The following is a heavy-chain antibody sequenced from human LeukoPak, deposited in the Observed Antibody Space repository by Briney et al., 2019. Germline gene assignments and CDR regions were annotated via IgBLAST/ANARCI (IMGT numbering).Heavy chain of an antibody. CDR2: INHSGST. J-gene: IGHJ4*02. V-gene: IGHV4-34*01. Sequence: SETLSLTCAVYGESFSGYYWSWIRQPPGKGLEWIGEINHSGSTNYNPSLKSRVTISVDTSKNQFSLKLSSVTAADTAVYYCARGRSEEWLSPYKAYYFDYWGQGTLVTVSS. D-gene: IGHD3-3*01. CDR3: ARGRSEEWLSPYKAYYFDY. CDR1: GESFSGYY.